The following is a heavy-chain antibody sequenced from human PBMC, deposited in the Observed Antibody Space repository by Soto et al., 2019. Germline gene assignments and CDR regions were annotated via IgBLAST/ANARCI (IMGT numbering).Heavy chain of an antibody. CDR1: GVGLSSYA. D-gene: IGHD6-19*01. Sequence: GGSLRLSCAASGVGLSSYAMSWVRQAPGKGLEWVSAISGSGTTAYYADSVKGRFIFSRDNPKNTMYLQMNSLRAEDTAVYFCAKTTDGWFSAFEIWGQGTVVTVSS. V-gene: IGHV3-23*01. CDR3: AKTTDGWFSAFEI. J-gene: IGHJ3*02. CDR2: ISGSGTTA.